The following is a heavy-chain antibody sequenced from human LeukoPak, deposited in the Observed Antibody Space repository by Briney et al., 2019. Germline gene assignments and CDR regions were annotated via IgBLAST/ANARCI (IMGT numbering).Heavy chain of an antibody. CDR1: GFTFSSYG. CDR2: ISYDGSNK. CDR3: AKLTASDPGYFDY. V-gene: IGHV3-30*18. J-gene: IGHJ4*02. D-gene: IGHD5-18*01. Sequence: GGSLRLSCAASGFTFSSYGMHWVRQAPGKGLEWVAVISYDGSNKYYADSVKGRFTISRDNSKNTLYLQMNSLRAEDTAVYYCAKLTASDPGYFDYWGQGTLVTVSS.